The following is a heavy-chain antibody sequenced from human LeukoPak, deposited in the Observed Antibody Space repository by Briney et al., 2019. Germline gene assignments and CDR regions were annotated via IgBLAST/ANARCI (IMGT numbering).Heavy chain of an antibody. CDR1: GFTVSSSY. CDR2: ITSNIYT. J-gene: IGHJ4*02. V-gene: IGHV3-21*06. Sequence: GGSLRLSCAASGFTVSSSYMSWVRQAPGKGLEWVSCITSNIYTYYADSVRGRFTISRDNSQNSVYLVMNSLRAEDTAVYYCARERDTSMVALDSWGQGTLVTVSS. D-gene: IGHD5-18*01. CDR3: ARERDTSMVALDS.